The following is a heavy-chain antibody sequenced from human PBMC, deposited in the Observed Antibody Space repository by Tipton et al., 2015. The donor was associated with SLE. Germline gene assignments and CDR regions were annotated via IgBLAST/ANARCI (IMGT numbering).Heavy chain of an antibody. CDR3: ARAVPRGSTSGYWYFDL. CDR2: FYSGFT. J-gene: IGHJ2*01. Sequence: LRLSCNVSGGSFSTGSYSWNWVRQPAGKGLEWIGRFYSGFTTYNPSLNSRATMSVDTSKNHFSLKLISVTAADTAVYYCARAVPRGSTSGYWYFDLWGRGTLVTVSS. V-gene: IGHV4-61*02. D-gene: IGHD6-6*01. CDR1: GGSFSTGSYS.